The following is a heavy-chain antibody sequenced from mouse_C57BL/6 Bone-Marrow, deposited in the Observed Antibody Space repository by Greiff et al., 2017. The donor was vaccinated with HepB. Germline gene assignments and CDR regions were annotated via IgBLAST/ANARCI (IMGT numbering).Heavy chain of an antibody. Sequence: QVHVKQSGAELARPGASVKLSCKASGYTFTSYGISWVKQRTGQGLEWIGEIYPRSGNTYYNEKFKGKATLTADKSSSTAYMELRSLTSEDSAVYFCARFYYGSSWDWYFDVWGTGTTVTVSS. J-gene: IGHJ1*03. D-gene: IGHD1-1*01. V-gene: IGHV1-81*01. CDR2: IYPRSGNT. CDR3: ARFYYGSSWDWYFDV. CDR1: GYTFTSYG.